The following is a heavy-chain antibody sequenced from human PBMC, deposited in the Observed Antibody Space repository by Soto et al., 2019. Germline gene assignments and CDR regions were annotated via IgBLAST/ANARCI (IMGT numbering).Heavy chain of an antibody. CDR3: ARDAPARVGVDHRYYCDY. CDR1: GGSISSYY. J-gene: IGHJ4*02. CDR2: IYYSGST. D-gene: IGHD1-26*01. Sequence: SETLSLTCTVSGGSISSYYWSWIRQPPGKGLEWIGYIYYSGSTNYNPSLKSRVTISVDTSKNQFSLKLSSVTAADAAVYYCARDAPARVGVDHRYYCDYWGQGTLVTVSS. V-gene: IGHV4-59*01.